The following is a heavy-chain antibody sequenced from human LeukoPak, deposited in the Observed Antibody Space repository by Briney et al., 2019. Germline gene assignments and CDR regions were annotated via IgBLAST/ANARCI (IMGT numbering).Heavy chain of an antibody. CDR3: ARVVGERWEPYADY. CDR1: GFTFSSYS. V-gene: IGHV3-21*01. Sequence: PGGSLRLSCAASGFTFSSYSMNWVRQAPGKGLEWVSSISSSSSYIYYADSVKGRFTISRDNAKNSLYLQMNSLRAEDTAVYYCARVVGERWEPYADYWGQGTLVTVSS. J-gene: IGHJ4*02. CDR2: ISSSSSYI. D-gene: IGHD1-26*01.